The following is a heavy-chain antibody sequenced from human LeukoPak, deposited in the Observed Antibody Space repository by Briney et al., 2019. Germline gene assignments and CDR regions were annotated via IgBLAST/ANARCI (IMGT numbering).Heavy chain of an antibody. J-gene: IGHJ6*02. CDR3: ARITADVYYYGMDV. V-gene: IGHV2-70*11. CDR2: IDWDDDK. CDR1: GFSLSTSGMC. Sequence: GPALVKPTQTLTLTCTFSGFSLSTSGMCVSWIRQPPGKALEWLARIDWDDDKYYSTSLKTRLTISKDTSKNQVVLTMTNMDPVDTATYYCARITADVYYYGMDVWGQGTTVTVSS.